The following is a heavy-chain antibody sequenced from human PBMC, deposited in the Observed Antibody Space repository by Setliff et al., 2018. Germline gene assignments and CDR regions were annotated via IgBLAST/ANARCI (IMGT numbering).Heavy chain of an antibody. CDR1: SYTFTNFG. CDR3: ARGPPDFVVVPAAAKFDF. V-gene: IGHV1-18*01. D-gene: IGHD2-2*01. CDR2: NSA. J-gene: IGHJ4*02. Sequence: GASVKVSCKASSYTFTNFGINWVRQAPGQGLEWMGWNSAYAQKFQGRVTMTTDTPTSTAYMELRSLRSDDTAVYYCARGPPDFVVVPAAAKFDFWGQGTLVTVSS.